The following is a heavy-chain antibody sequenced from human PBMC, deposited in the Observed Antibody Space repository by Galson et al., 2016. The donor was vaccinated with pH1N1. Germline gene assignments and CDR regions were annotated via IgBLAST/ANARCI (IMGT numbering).Heavy chain of an antibody. V-gene: IGHV3-30-3*01. J-gene: IGHJ2*01. CDR1: GFTFSHYA. CDR3: ARDHVYGDYFERFFDL. Sequence: SLRLSCAASGFTFSHYAMHWVRQAPGKGLEWVAVISYVESNKDYADSVKGRFTVFRDNSKNTLYLQMNSLRAEDTALYYCARDHVYGDYFERFFDLWGRGTLVTVSS. D-gene: IGHD4-17*01. CDR2: ISYVESNK.